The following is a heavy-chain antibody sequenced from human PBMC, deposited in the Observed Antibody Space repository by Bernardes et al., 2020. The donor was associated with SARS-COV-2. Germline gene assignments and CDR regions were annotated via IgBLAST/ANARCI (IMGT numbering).Heavy chain of an antibody. Sequence: GGSLRLSCAASGLTFSNYWMHWFRQAPGNGLLWVSRISSDGSSTSYADSVKGRFTISRDNAKNTLYLQMNSLRAEDTAVYYCARPGRPGAYYFEYWGQGTMVTVSS. D-gene: IGHD1-26*01. CDR3: ARPGRPGAYYFEY. J-gene: IGHJ4*02. V-gene: IGHV3-74*01. CDR2: ISSDGSST. CDR1: GLTFSNYW.